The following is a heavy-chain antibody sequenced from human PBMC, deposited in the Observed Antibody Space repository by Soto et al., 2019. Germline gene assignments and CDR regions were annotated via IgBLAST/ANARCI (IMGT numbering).Heavy chain of an antibody. V-gene: IGHV4-31*03. J-gene: IGHJ5*02. Sequence: SETLSLTCTVSRGSVSTATYYWSWIRQHPGKGLEWIGNIYYNGRPYYNPSLKSRVAISLDTSKNQFSLRLSSVTAADTAVYPCATHPRKEGRNGWFAPGAQGTLVTVS. CDR1: RGSVSTATYY. CDR3: ATHPRKEGRNGWFAP. CDR2: IYYNGRP. D-gene: IGHD2-8*01.